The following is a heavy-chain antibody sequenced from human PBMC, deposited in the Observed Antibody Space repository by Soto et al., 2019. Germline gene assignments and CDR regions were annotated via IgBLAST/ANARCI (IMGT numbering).Heavy chain of an antibody. Sequence: EVQLVESGGGLVRPGGSLRLSCAASGFTFSSYWMHWVRQVPGKGLVWVSRINSDGSSTTYADSVRGRFTISRDNAKNTMYRQKNSLTAEDTAVYHCAGNRDVYKRVYYYYAMDVWGQGTTVNVSS. D-gene: IGHD1-1*01. CDR2: INSDGSST. V-gene: IGHV3-74*01. CDR3: AGNRDVYKRVYYYYAMDV. J-gene: IGHJ6*02. CDR1: GFTFSSYW.